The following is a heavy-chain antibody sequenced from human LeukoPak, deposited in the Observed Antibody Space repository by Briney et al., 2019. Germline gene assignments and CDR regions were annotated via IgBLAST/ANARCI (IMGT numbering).Heavy chain of an antibody. J-gene: IGHJ4*02. V-gene: IGHV1-2*02. CDR3: ATDYCSSTSCHV. CDR1: GYTFTGYY. CDR2: INPNSGGT. Sequence: ASVKVSCKASGYTFTGYYMHWVRQAPGQGLEWMGWINPNSGGTNYAQKFQSRVTMTRDTSISTAYMELSRLRSDDTAVYYCATDYCSSTSCHVWGQGTLVTVSS. D-gene: IGHD2-2*01.